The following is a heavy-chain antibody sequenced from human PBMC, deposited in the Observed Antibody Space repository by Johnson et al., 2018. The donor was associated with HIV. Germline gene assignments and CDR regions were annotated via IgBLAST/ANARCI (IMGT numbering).Heavy chain of an antibody. CDR3: ASQGAPAFDI. Sequence: QVLLVESGGGVVQPGGSLRLSCAASGFTFNTYGMDWVRQAPGKGLEWVAFIRYDGSNKYYADSVKGRFTISRDNSKNTLYLQMNSLRAEDTAVYYCASQGAPAFDIWGQGTMVTVSS. J-gene: IGHJ3*02. CDR1: GFTFNTYG. CDR2: IRYDGSNK. V-gene: IGHV3-30*02.